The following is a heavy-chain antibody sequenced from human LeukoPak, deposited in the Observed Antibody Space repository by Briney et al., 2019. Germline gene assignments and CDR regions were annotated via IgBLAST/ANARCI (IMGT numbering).Heavy chain of an antibody. J-gene: IGHJ3*02. V-gene: IGHV4-4*02. CDR1: GGSISSSNW. Sequence: SGTLSLTCAVSGGSISSSNWWSWVRQPPGKGLEWIGEVYHSGSTNYNPSLKSRVTISVDKSKNQFSLKLSSVTAADTAVYYCARVWSSGWSEGALDIWGQGTMVTVFS. CDR3: ARVWSSGWSEGALDI. D-gene: IGHD6-19*01. CDR2: VYHSGST.